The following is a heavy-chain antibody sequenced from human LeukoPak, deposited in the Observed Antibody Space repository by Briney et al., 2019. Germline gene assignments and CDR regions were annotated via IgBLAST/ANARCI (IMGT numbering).Heavy chain of an antibody. Sequence: SLTLSLTCTVSGGSISSGGYYWSWIRQHPGKGLEWIGYIYYSGSTYYNPSLKSRVTISVVTSKNQFSLELSSVTAADTAVYYCARDGLTAAGGGNYYYGMDVWGQGTTVTVSS. CDR3: ARDGLTAAGGGNYYYGMDV. J-gene: IGHJ6*02. V-gene: IGHV4-31*03. D-gene: IGHD6-13*01. CDR1: GGSISSGGYY. CDR2: IYYSGST.